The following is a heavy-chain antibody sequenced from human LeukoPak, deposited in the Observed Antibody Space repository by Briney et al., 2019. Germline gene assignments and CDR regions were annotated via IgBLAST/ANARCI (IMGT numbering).Heavy chain of an antibody. J-gene: IGHJ4*02. V-gene: IGHV3-23*01. CDR2: ISGSGGTT. CDR1: GFTFSSYA. D-gene: IGHD3-10*01. Sequence: GGSLRLSCAASGFTFSSYAMSWVRQAPGKGLEWVSAISGSGGTTYYADSVKGRFTISRDNSKNTLYLQMNSLRAEDTAVYYCAPTMVRGVIAGYWGQGTLVTVSS. CDR3: APTMVRGVIAGY.